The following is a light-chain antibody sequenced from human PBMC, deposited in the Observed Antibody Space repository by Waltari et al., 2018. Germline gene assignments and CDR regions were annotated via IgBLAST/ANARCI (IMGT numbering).Light chain of an antibody. CDR1: RSTLKSSY. V-gene: IGLV1-47*01. J-gene: IGLJ2*01. CDR2: END. CDR3: ATWDDSRSF. Sequence: QSVLTQPPSVSGTPGQRLTISCSGSRSTLKSSYIYWYQKLAGSAPNPLIFENDQRPSGVPDRFSASKSGTSASLAINGLRSEDEALYYCATWDDSRSFFGGGTKLTVL.